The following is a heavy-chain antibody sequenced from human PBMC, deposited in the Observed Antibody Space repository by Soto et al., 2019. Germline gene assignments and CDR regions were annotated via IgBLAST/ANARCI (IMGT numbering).Heavy chain of an antibody. D-gene: IGHD1-26*01. J-gene: IGHJ4*02. CDR2: IYYIGTT. Sequence: PSETLSLPCTVSGGSITSSRYYRGWIRQSPGKGLEWIGSIYYIGTTYYSPSLKSRVTISGDTCNNQFSLKLTSVNVADTAVYFCAGHLNSGTDYFGYGRQGALEAASS. CDR1: GGSITSSRYY. CDR3: AGHLNSGTDYFGY. V-gene: IGHV4-39*01.